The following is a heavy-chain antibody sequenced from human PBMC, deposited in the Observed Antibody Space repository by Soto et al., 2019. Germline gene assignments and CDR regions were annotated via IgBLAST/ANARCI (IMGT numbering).Heavy chain of an antibody. D-gene: IGHD2-8*01. CDR3: ARDCTAGPLVGYYYYGMDV. CDR2: IIPIFGTA. Sequence: SVKVSCKASGGTFSSYAISWVRQAPGQGLEWMGGIIPIFGTANYAQKFQGRVTITADESTSTAYMELSSLRSEDTAVYYCARDCTAGPLVGYYYYGMDVWGQGTTVTVSS. V-gene: IGHV1-69*13. CDR1: GGTFSSYA. J-gene: IGHJ6*02.